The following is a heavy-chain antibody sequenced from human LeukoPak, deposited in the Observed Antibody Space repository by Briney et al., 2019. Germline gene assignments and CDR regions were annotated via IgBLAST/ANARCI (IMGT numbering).Heavy chain of an antibody. V-gene: IGHV1-3*01. CDR3: ARGPALYYYDSSGYSLGL. J-gene: IGHJ4*02. Sequence: ASVKVSCKESGYTFGTYGIHWMRQAPGQRLEWMGWINAGNGNTKYSQKFQGRVTITRDTSASTAYMELSSLRSEDTAVYYCARGPALYYYDSSGYSLGLWGQGTLVTVSS. CDR1: GYTFGTYG. CDR2: INAGNGNT. D-gene: IGHD3-22*01.